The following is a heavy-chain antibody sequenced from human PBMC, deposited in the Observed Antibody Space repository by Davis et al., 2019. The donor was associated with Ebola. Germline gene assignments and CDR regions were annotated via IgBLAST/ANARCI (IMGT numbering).Heavy chain of an antibody. CDR1: GGTFSIYA. D-gene: IGHD2-21*02. CDR3: ARGGPYCGGDCYID. V-gene: IGHV1-69*13. CDR2: IIPMLRTA. J-gene: IGHJ4*02. Sequence: AASVKVSCKASGGTFSIYAISWVRQAPGQGLEWVGGIIPMLRTANHAQKFRGRVTHTADESTNTAYMELSSLRSEDTAVYYCARGGPYCGGDCYIDWGQGTLVTVSS.